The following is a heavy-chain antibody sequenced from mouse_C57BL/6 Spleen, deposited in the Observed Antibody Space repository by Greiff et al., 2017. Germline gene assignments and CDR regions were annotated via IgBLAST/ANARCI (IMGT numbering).Heavy chain of an antibody. Sequence: QVQLEQPGAELVRPGSSVKLSCKASGYTFTSYWMHWVKQRPIQGLEWIGNIDPSDIETHYNQKFKDKATLTVDKSSSTAYMQLGSRTSEDSAVYYCAREGITTVVEGYFDVWGTGTTVTVSS. J-gene: IGHJ1*03. V-gene: IGHV1-52*01. CDR2: IDPSDIET. CDR1: GYTFTSYW. CDR3: AREGITTVVEGYFDV. D-gene: IGHD1-1*01.